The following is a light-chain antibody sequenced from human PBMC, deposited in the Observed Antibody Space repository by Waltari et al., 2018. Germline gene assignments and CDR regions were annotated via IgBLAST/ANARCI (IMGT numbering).Light chain of an antibody. CDR1: QSLTIGY. V-gene: IGKV3-20*01. CDR2: GTF. CDR3: QQYERLPLT. J-gene: IGKJ4*01. Sequence: EIVLTQSPGPLSLSPGERDTLSRRASQSLTIGYLAWYQQKPGRAPRPLIYGTFARAAGIPDRFSGSGSETDFTLTISRLEPEDFAIYYCQQYERLPLTFGGGTKVEI.